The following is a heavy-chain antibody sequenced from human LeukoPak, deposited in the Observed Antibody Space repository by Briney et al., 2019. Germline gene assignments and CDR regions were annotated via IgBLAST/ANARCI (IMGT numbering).Heavy chain of an antibody. D-gene: IGHD1-1*01. Sequence: GGSLRLSCAASGFTFSSYAMSWVRQAPGRGLEWVSAISGSGGSTYYADSVKSRFTISRDISKNTLFLQMNSLRAEDTAVYYCAKVNWSPSACWGQGTLVTVSS. CDR2: ISGSGGST. V-gene: IGHV3-23*01. CDR3: AKVNWSPSAC. J-gene: IGHJ4*02. CDR1: GFTFSSYA.